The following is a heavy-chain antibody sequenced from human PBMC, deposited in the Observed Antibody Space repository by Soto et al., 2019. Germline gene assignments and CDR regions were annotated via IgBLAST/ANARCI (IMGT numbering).Heavy chain of an antibody. Sequence: GGSLRLSCEASGFTFSSYAMSWFRHAPGKGLEWVSAISGSGGSTYSADSVKVRFTKCSDNSKNTLYLQMSSRRAEDTAVYYCAKEVTYYDRSGYPNWFDTWRQGALDTVSS. CDR1: GFTFSSYA. V-gene: IGHV3-23*01. CDR3: AKEVTYYDRSGYPNWFDT. D-gene: IGHD3-22*01. J-gene: IGHJ5*02. CDR2: ISGSGGST.